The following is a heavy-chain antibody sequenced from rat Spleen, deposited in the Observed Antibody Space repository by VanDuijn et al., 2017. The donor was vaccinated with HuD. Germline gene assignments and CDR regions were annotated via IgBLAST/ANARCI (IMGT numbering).Heavy chain of an antibody. J-gene: IGHJ4*01. Sequence: QVQLKESGPGLVQPSQTLSLTCTVSGFSLTSYHVSWVRQPPGKGLEWMGVIWTGGRTAYNSLLKSRLSISREISKSQVFLKKNRLQTEDTATYYRARGDYGYTYASYVMDAWGQGASVTVSS. CDR3: ARGDYGYTYASYVMDA. CDR2: IWTGGRT. D-gene: IGHD1-9*01. V-gene: IGHV2-43*01. CDR1: GFSLTSYH.